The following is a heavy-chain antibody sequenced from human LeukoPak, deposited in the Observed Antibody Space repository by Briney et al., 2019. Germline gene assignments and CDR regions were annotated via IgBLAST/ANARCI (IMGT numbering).Heavy chain of an antibody. CDR2: ISYDGSNK. CDR1: GFTFSSYA. V-gene: IGHV3-30*04. J-gene: IGHJ3*02. CDR3: ARVFTMVRGVMTDAFDI. D-gene: IGHD3-10*01. Sequence: PGRSLRLSCAAFGFTFSSYAMHWVRQAPGKGLEWVAVISYDGSNKYYADSVKGRFTISRDNSKNTLYLQMNSLRAEDTAVYYCARVFTMVRGVMTDAFDIWGQGTMVTVSS.